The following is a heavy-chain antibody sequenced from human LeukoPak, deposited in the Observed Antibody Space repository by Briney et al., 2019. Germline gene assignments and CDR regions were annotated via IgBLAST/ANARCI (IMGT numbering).Heavy chain of an antibody. V-gene: IGHV1-2*02. CDR2: INPNSGGT. D-gene: IGHD5-18*01. Sequence: GASVKVSCKASGYTFTGYYMHWVRQAPGQGLEWMGWINPNSGGTNYAQKFQGRVTMTRDTSISTAYMELSRLRSDDTAVYYCASVRYSYGSRYYYFDYWGQGTLVTVS. CDR3: ASVRYSYGSRYYYFDY. CDR1: GYTFTGYY. J-gene: IGHJ4*02.